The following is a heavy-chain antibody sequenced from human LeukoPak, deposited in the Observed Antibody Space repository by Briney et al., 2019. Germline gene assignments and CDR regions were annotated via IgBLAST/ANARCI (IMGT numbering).Heavy chain of an antibody. D-gene: IGHD6-13*01. V-gene: IGHV1-18*01. CDR2: ISAYNGNT. J-gene: IGHJ4*02. Sequence: ASAKVSCKASGYTFTSYGISWVRQAPGQGREWMGWISAYNGNTNYAQKLQGRVTMTTDTSTSTAYMELRSLRSDDTAVYYCASSSSWYSHFDYWGQGTLVTVSS. CDR3: ASSSSWYSHFDY. CDR1: GYTFTSYG.